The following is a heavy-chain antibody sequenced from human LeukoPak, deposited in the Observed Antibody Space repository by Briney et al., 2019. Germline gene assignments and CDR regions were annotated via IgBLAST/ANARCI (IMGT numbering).Heavy chain of an antibody. D-gene: IGHD4-11*01. V-gene: IGHV4-39*01. CDR3: ARRNYPYYFDY. Sequence: PSETLSLTCTVSGASISTSSYCWGWIRQPPGKGLEWIGTISCRGGNYYNPSLQTRVTTSVDTSSNQSSLKLSSVTAADTAVYYCARRNYPYYFDYWGRGTLVTVSS. CDR1: GASISTSSYC. CDR2: ISCRGGN. J-gene: IGHJ4*02.